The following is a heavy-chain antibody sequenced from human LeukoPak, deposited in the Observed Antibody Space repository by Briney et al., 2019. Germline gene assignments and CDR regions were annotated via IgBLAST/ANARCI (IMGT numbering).Heavy chain of an antibody. J-gene: IGHJ6*03. CDR2: ISGSGGST. V-gene: IGHV3-23*01. CDR3: ARGPLYDFWSGFTMDV. Sequence: GGSLRLSCAASGFTFSSYAMSWVRQAPGKGLEWVSAISGSGGSTYYADSVKGRFTISRDNSKNTLYLQMNSLRAEDTAVYYCARGPLYDFWSGFTMDVWGKGTTVTVSS. D-gene: IGHD3-3*01. CDR1: GFTFSSYA.